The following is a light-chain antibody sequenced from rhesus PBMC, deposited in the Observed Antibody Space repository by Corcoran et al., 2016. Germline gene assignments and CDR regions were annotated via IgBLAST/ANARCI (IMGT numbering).Light chain of an antibody. Sequence: QVILTQSPATLSLSPGERATLSCRASQSVSRYLAWYQQKPGQAPRRLIYGASSRANGLPDRFSGSGSGTEFTLTISSLEPEDVGVYHCYQHSSGYSFGQGTKVEIK. CDR3: YQHSSGYS. V-gene: IGKV3-10*01. CDR2: GAS. J-gene: IGKJ2*01. CDR1: QSVSRY.